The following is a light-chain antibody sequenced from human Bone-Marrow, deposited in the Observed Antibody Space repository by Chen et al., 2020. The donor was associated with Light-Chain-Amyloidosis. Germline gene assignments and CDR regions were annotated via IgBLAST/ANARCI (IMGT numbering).Light chain of an antibody. V-gene: IGLV3-25*03. Sequence: SYELTQPPSVSVSPGQTAWITCSGDDLPTKYAYWYQQKPGQAPVLVIHRDTERPSGISERFSGSSSGTTATVTISGVQAEDEADYHCQSADSSGTYEVIFGGGTKLTVL. CDR1: DLPTKY. CDR3: QSADSSGTYEVI. J-gene: IGLJ2*01. CDR2: RDT.